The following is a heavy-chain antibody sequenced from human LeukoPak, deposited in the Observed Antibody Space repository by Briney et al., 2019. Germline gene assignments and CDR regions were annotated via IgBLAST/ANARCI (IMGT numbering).Heavy chain of an antibody. D-gene: IGHD6-13*01. V-gene: IGHV4-34*01. CDR1: GGSFIGYY. J-gene: IGHJ5*02. Sequence: PSETLSLTCAVYGGSFIGYYWSWIRQPPGKWLEWIGEINNSGSTNYNPSLKSRVTISVDTSKNQFSLKLSSVPAANTAVYYCARASIAAAGPWGQRTLVTVSS. CDR2: INNSGST. CDR3: ARASIAAAGP.